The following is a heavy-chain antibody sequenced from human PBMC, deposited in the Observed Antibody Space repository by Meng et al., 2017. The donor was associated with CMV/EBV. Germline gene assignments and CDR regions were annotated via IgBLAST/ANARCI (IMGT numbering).Heavy chain of an antibody. J-gene: IGHJ4*02. V-gene: IGHV4-39*07. CDR2: IYYSGST. D-gene: IGHD3-10*01. CDR1: GGYSSSSSDY. CDR3: AREGNYYGSGSYYAY. Sequence: PQRQKSAQGLVKPLEPSSLLCTVCGGYSSSSSDYWGCIRQPPGKGLEWSMSIYYSGSTYYNQSLKSRVTISVDTSKNQFSLKLSSVTAADTAVYYCAREGNYYGSGSYYAYWGQGTLVTVSS.